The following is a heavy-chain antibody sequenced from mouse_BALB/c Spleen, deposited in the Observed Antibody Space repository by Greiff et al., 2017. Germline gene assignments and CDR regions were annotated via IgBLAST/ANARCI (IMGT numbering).Heavy chain of an antibody. J-gene: IGHJ3*01. CDR3: ARSRDYAY. V-gene: IGHV1-54*01. D-gene: IGHD2-4*01. CDR1: GYAFTNYL. Sequence: QVQLQQSGAELVRPGTSVKVSCKASGYAFTNYLIEWVKQRPGQGLEWIGVINPGSGGTNYNEKFKGKATLTADKSSSTAYMQLSSLTSDDSAVYFCARSRDYAYRGQGTLVTVSA. CDR2: INPGSGGT.